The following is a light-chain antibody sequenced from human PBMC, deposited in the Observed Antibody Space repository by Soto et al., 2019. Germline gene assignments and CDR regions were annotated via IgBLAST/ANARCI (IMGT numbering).Light chain of an antibody. CDR3: QQFET. Sequence: DIQMTQSPSTLSASVGDRVTITCRASQSISSWLAWYQQKPGKAPKLLIYKASSLESWVPSRFSGSGSGTEFTLTISSLQPDDFATYYCQQFETFGQGTKVEIK. CDR2: KAS. V-gene: IGKV1-5*03. J-gene: IGKJ1*01. CDR1: QSISSW.